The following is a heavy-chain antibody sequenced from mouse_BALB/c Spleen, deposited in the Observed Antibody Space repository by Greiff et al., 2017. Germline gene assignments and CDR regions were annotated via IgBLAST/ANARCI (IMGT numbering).Heavy chain of an antibody. J-gene: IGHJ1*01. CDR1: GFTFSSYG. Sequence: EVQLVEPGGGLVQPGGSLKLSCAASGFTFSSYGMSWVRQTPDKRLELVATINSNGGSTYYPDSVKGRFTISRDNAKNTLYLQMSSLKSEDTAMYYCARGGGTSDWYFDVWGAGTTVTVSS. CDR3: ARGGGTSDWYFDV. V-gene: IGHV5-6-3*01. D-gene: IGHD4-1*01. CDR2: INSNGGST.